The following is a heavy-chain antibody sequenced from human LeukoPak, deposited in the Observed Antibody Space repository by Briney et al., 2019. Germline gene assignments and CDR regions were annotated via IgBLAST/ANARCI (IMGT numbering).Heavy chain of an antibody. V-gene: IGHV3-15*01. CDR3: ATHRKYYDSTAYYFDS. CDR2: IQSKTNGTTT. D-gene: IGHD3-22*01. CDR1: GFTFANVW. J-gene: IGHJ4*02. Sequence: GGSLRLSCVASGFTFANVWMSWVRQAPGKGLEWVGRIQSKTNGTTTDFAAPAKDRFTISRDDSTSTLYLQMSSLPTDGTAVYYSATHRKYYDSTAYYFDSWGQGTLVTVSS.